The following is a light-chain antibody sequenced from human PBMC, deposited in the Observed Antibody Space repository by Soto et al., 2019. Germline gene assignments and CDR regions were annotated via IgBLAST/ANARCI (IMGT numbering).Light chain of an antibody. CDR3: SSYTSRSTSV. Sequence: QPASVSGSPGQSITISCSGTSSDIGSYNYVSWHQQHPGKAPKLLIFEVSKRPSGTSNRFSGSKSGNTASLTISGLQGDDEAEYYCSSYTSRSTSVFGTGTKLTVL. CDR2: EVS. CDR1: SSDIGSYNY. V-gene: IGLV2-14*01. J-gene: IGLJ1*01.